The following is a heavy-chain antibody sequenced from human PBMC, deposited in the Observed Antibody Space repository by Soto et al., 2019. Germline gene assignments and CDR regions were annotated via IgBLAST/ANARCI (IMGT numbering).Heavy chain of an antibody. J-gene: IGHJ4*02. D-gene: IGHD5-12*01. CDR2: MHYTGFS. CDR1: GDSVTSHY. CDR3: ARYSGYDIDY. Sequence: SETLSLTCSFSGDSVTSHYLTWIRQSPEKGLEWIGYMHYTGFSHYNPSLKSRLTISDDRSKNQFYLKLTSVTVADTAVYYCARYSGYDIDYWGQGALVTVSS. V-gene: IGHV4-59*02.